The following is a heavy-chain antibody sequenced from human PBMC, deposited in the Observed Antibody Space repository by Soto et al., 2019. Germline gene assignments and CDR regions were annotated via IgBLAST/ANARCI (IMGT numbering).Heavy chain of an antibody. J-gene: IGHJ4*02. CDR2: IKEDGSEQ. CDR3: AKISVVATWNDFVY. D-gene: IGHD5-12*01. V-gene: IGHV3-7*03. CDR1: GFTFSFYW. Sequence: EVQLVESGGGLVQPGGSLRLSCAASGFTFSFYWMSWVRQAPGKGLEWVANIKEDGSEQYYVDSVKGRFTISRDNAKNSLYLQMNSLRVEDTAVYYCAKISVVATWNDFVYWGQGTLVTVSS.